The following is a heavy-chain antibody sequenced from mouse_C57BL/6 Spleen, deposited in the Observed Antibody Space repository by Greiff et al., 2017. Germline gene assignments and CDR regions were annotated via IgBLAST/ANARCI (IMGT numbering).Heavy chain of an antibody. CDR2: LSSGGDYI. J-gene: IGHJ3*01. Sequence: EVQGVESGEGLVKPGGSLKLSCAASGFTFSSYAMSWVRQTPEKRLEWVAYLSSGGDYIYYADTVKGRFTISRDNARNTLYLQMSSLKSEDTAMYYCTRDDDYGFAYWGQGTLVTVSA. D-gene: IGHD2-4*01. CDR1: GFTFSSYA. V-gene: IGHV5-9-1*02. CDR3: TRDDDYGFAY.